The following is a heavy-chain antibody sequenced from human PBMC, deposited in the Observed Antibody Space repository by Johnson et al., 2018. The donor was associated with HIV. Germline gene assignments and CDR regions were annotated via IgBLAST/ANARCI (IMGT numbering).Heavy chain of an antibody. Sequence: VQLVESGGGVVQPGRSLRLSCRASGFIFRSNGIYWVRQAPGKGLEWVSAISGSGGSTYYADSVKGRFTISRDNSKNTLYLQMNSLRAEDTAVDYCAKDSGANWNYGAVDIWGQGTMDTVSS. D-gene: IGHD1-7*01. CDR2: ISGSGGST. CDR1: GFIFRSNG. V-gene: IGHV3-23*04. J-gene: IGHJ3*02. CDR3: AKDSGANWNYGAVDI.